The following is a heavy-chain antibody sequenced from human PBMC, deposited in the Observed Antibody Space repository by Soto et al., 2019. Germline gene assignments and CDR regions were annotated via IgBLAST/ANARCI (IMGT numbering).Heavy chain of an antibody. CDR2: ISGSGGST. CDR1: GFTFSSHA. D-gene: IGHD3-3*01. CDR3: AKQLNYDFWSGYPDAFDI. Sequence: EVQLLESGGGLVQPGGSLRLSCAASGFTFSSHAMSWVRQAPGKGLEWVSGISGSGGSTYSADSVKCRFTISRDNSKNTLYLQMNSLRAEDTALYYCAKQLNYDFWSGYPDAFDIWGQGTMVIVSS. J-gene: IGHJ3*02. V-gene: IGHV3-23*01.